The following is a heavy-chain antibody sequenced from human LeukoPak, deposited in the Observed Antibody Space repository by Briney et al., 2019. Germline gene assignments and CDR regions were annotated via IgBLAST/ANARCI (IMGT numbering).Heavy chain of an antibody. CDR2: ISSYSHYL. D-gene: IGHD2-21*02. V-gene: IGHV3-21*06. J-gene: IGHJ5*02. CDR1: GFTFSFYT. CDR3: ARDLRPDVPTAPTPDS. Sequence: GGSLRLSCVASGFTFSFYTMNWVRQAPGQGLEWVSSISSYSHYLYYADSVKGRFTISRDNAKNSVYLEMNSLRAKDTAVYFCARDLRPDVPTAPTPDSWGQGTLVTVSS.